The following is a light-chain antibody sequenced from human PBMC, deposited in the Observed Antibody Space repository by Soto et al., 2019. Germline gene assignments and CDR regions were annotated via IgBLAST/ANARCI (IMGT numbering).Light chain of an antibody. CDR3: QQSYRTPIT. CDR1: QSVSGW. Sequence: DIQMTQSPCTLSASVGDTVTVTCRAIQSVSGWLAWYQQKPGKAPEVLIYAASNLQSGVPSRFRGSGSGTDFTLTISSLQPADSATYYCQQSYRTPITFGQGTRLEIK. CDR2: AAS. J-gene: IGKJ5*01. V-gene: IGKV1-39*01.